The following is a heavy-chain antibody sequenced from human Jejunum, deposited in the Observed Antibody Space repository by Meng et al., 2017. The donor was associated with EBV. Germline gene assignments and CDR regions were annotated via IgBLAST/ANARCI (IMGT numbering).Heavy chain of an antibody. CDR1: GDSIDSRNW. CDR3: VRGGDYCLVY. Sequence: QWLLQVSGQGLVKPSGTLSLTCAVSGDSIDSRNWWSWVRQSPERGLEWIGEIYYSGSTNYNPSLKSRVTILVDRSENHFSLHLSSVTAADTAVYYCVRGGDYCLVYWGQGTLVTVSS. D-gene: IGHD2-21*02. CDR2: IYYSGST. V-gene: IGHV4-4*02. J-gene: IGHJ4*02.